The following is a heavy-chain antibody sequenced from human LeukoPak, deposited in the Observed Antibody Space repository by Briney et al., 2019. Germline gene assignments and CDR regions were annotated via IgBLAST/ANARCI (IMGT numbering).Heavy chain of an antibody. CDR3: ARVDDSSGYYPDY. V-gene: IGHV4-59*01. CDR2: IYYSGST. J-gene: IGHJ4*02. Sequence: SETLSLTCAVYGGSFSGYYWSWIRQPPGKGLEWIGYIYYSGSTNYNPSLKGRVTISVDTSKNQFSLKLSSVTAADTAVYYCARVDDSSGYYPDYWGQGTLVTVSS. CDR1: GGSFSGYY. D-gene: IGHD3-22*01.